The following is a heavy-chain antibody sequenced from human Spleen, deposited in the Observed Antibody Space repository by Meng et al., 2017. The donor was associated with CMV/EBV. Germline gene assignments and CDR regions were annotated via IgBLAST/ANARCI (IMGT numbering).Heavy chain of an antibody. D-gene: IGHD2-15*01. J-gene: IGHJ4*02. CDR2: INHSGST. CDR3: ARDGVWQDFDY. V-gene: IGHV4-34*01. Sequence: SETLSLTCAVYGGSFSGYYWSWIRQPPGKGLEWIGEINHSGSTNYNPSLKSRVTISVDTSKNQFSLKLSSVTAADTAVYYCARDGVWQDFDYWGQGTLVTVSS. CDR1: GGSFSGYY.